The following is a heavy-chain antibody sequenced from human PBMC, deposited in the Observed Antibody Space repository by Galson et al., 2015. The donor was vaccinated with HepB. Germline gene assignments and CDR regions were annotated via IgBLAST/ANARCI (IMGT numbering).Heavy chain of an antibody. CDR2: IYPGDSDT. J-gene: IGHJ4*02. V-gene: IGHV5-51*01. Sequence: QSGAEVKKPGESLKISCKGSGYSFTSYWIGWVRQMPGKGLEWMGIIYPGDSDTRYSPSFQGQVTISADKSISTAYLQWSSLKASDTAMYYCARHGPYSSSFFYFDYWGQGTLVTVSS. CDR1: GYSFTSYW. D-gene: IGHD6-13*01. CDR3: ARHGPYSSSFFYFDY.